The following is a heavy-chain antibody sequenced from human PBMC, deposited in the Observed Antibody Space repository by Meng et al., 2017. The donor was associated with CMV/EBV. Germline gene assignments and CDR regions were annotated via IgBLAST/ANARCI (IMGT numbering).Heavy chain of an antibody. CDR3: TTEGVRDCGGDCWAGTSY. CDR2: IKSKTDGGTT. Sequence: GGSLRLSCAASGFTFSDYYMSWIRQAPGKGLEWVGRIKSKTDGGTTDYAAPVKGRFTISRDDSKNTLYLQMNSLKTEDTAVYYCTTEGVRDCGGDCWAGTSYWGQGTLVTVSS. J-gene: IGHJ4*02. V-gene: IGHV3-15*01. D-gene: IGHD2-21*01. CDR1: GFTFSDYY.